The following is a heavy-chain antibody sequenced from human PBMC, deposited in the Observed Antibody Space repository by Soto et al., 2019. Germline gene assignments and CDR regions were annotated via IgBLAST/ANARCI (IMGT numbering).Heavy chain of an antibody. V-gene: IGHV3-21*01. Sequence: GGSLRLSCASSGFTFASYNMNWVRQAPGKGLELVSSISSSSSYIYYADSVKGRFTISRDNAKNSLYLQMNSLRAEDTAVYYCAADSSSWYDAFDTWGQGTMITVSS. J-gene: IGHJ3*02. CDR1: GFTFASYN. D-gene: IGHD6-13*01. CDR3: AADSSSWYDAFDT. CDR2: ISSSSSYI.